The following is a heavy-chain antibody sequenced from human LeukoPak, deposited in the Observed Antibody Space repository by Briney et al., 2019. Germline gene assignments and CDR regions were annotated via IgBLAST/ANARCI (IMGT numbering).Heavy chain of an antibody. J-gene: IGHJ4*02. CDR1: GGSISSYY. D-gene: IGHD5-12*01. CDR3: ARGSGYVNFDY. Sequence: SETLSLTCTVSGGSISSYYWSWIRQPPGKGLEWIGYIYTSGSTNYNPSLKSRVTISVDTSKNQFSLKLSSVTAADTAVYYCARGSGYVNFDYWGQGTLVTVSS. V-gene: IGHV4-4*09. CDR2: IYTSGST.